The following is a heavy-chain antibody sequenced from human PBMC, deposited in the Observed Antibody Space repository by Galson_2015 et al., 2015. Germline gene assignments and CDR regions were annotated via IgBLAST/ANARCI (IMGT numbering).Heavy chain of an antibody. Sequence: CAISGDSVSSDSAAWNWIRQSPSRGLEWLGRTYYRSKWYTDYAVSVKSRISINPDTSKNDFSLQLNSVTPEDTAVYYCARDLVAVAETSDGFEIWGQGTMVTVSS. D-gene: IGHD6-19*01. CDR1: GDSVSSDSAA. V-gene: IGHV6-1*01. CDR2: TYYRSKWYT. J-gene: IGHJ3*02. CDR3: ARDLVAVAETSDGFEI.